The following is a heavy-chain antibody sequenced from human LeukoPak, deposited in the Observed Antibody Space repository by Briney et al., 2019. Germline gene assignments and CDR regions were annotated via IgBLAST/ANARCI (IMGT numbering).Heavy chain of an antibody. CDR2: ISYDGSNK. J-gene: IGHJ4*02. D-gene: IGHD4-17*01. V-gene: IGHV3-30-3*01. CDR1: GFTFSSYA. CDR3: ARDPFDYGDYGY. Sequence: GGSLRLSCAASGFTFSSYAMHWVRQAPGKGLEWVAVISYDGSNKYYADSVKGRFTISRDNSKNTLYLQMNSLRAEDTAVYYCARDPFDYGDYGYWGQGTLVTVSS.